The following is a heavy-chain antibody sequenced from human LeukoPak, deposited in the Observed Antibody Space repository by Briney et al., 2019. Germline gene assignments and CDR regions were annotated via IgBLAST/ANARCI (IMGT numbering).Heavy chain of an antibody. Sequence: ASVKVSCKASGYTFNGYFLHWVRQAPGQGLEWMGWINPNTGGTSYAQKFRGGVTMTRDTSITTAYMELRRLRSDDTAVYYCARGTGLAVAGTMPKYYYGRRLGPRDHGHRLL. CDR3: ARGTGLAVAGTMPKYYYGRR. J-gene: IGHJ6*02. CDR1: GYTFNGYF. V-gene: IGHV1-2*02. CDR2: INPNTGGT. D-gene: IGHD6-19*01.